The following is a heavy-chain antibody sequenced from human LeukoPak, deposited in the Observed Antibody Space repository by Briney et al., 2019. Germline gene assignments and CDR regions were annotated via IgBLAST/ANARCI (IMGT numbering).Heavy chain of an antibody. CDR1: GFTFSSFW. D-gene: IGHD1-26*01. CDR3: VRGVGTTSNDY. V-gene: IGHV3-74*01. Sequence: GGSLRLSCAASGFTFSSFWMHWVRQVPGKGLVWLSRINSDGSITTYVDSVKGRFTISRDKAKNTLYLQMNSLRAEDTAMYYCVRGVGTTSNDYWGQGTLVTVSS. CDR2: INSDGSIT. J-gene: IGHJ4*02.